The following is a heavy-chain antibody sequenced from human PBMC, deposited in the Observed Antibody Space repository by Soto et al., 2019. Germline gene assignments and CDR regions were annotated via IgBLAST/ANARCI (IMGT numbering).Heavy chain of an antibody. Sequence: ASVKVSCKASGYTFTSYGISWVRQAPGQGREWMGWISAYNGNTNYANSVKGRLTISRDNSKNTVYLQMGSLRVEDMAVYYCVSVTSFDFWGKGTLVTVSS. CDR1: GYTFTSYG. CDR2: ISAYNGNT. J-gene: IGHJ4*02. V-gene: IGHV1-18*03. CDR3: VSVTSFDF. D-gene: IGHD3-16*02.